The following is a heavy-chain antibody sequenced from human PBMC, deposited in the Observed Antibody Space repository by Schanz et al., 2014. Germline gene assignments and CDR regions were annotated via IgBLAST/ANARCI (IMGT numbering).Heavy chain of an antibody. Sequence: EVQLVESGGGLVQPGGSLRLSCGGSGFTFSKYWMSWVRQAPGKGLEWAANIRQGGSVKYYVDAVKGRFTISRDNSKDTQYLQMNSLGAENTAVYCAANGVHVSSLQKGLEFWGRGTLVIVSS. D-gene: IGHD3-10*01. CDR2: IRQGGSVK. CDR3: ANGVHVSSLQKGLEF. V-gene: IGHV3-7*02. CDR1: GFTFSKYW. J-gene: IGHJ1*01.